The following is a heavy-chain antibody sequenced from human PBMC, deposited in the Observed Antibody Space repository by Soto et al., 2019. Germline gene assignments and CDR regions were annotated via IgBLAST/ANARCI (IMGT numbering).Heavy chain of an antibody. J-gene: IGHJ4*02. CDR2: INQDGSAK. D-gene: IGHD2-2*02. Sequence: EVQLVESGGGLVQPGGSLRLSCAASGFTFTNYWMTWVRQAPGKGLEWVANINQDGSAKHYVGSVEGRFTISRDNARNSLFLQMDSLRAEDTALYYCTRDSYTNAWLRPDNDYWGQGTLVTVSS. CDR1: GFTFTNYW. CDR3: TRDSYTNAWLRPDNDY. V-gene: IGHV3-7*05.